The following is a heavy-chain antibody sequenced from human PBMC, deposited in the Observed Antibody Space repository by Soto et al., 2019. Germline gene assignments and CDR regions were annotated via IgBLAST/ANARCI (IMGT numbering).Heavy chain of an antibody. D-gene: IGHD1-26*01. V-gene: IGHV1-18*01. CDR2: INPSNDNT. CDR1: NYSFSSFG. J-gene: IGHJ4*02. CDR3: ARDPFYTGSNLQVGYFDS. Sequence: EASVKVSCKASNYSFSSFGISWVRQAPGQGLEWMAWINPSNDNTNYAQGLQGRVTLTSDTSTSTAYMELRSLRSDDTAVYYCARDPFYTGSNLQVGYFDSWGQGTLVTVAS.